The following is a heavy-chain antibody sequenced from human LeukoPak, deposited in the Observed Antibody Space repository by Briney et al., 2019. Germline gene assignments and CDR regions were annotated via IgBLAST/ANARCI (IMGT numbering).Heavy chain of an antibody. CDR1: GFTVSSNY. D-gene: IGHD6-19*01. V-gene: IGHV3-66*01. CDR2: IYSGGST. CDR3: ARSEQWLAWNY. J-gene: IGHJ4*02. Sequence: GGSLRLSCAASGFTVSSNYMSWVRQAPGKGLEWVSVIYSGGSTYYADSVKGRFTISRDNSKNTLYLQMNSLRAEDTAVYYCARSEQWLAWNYWGQGTLVTVSS.